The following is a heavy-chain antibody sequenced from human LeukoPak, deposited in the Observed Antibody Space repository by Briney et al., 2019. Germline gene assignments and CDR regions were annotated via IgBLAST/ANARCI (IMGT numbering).Heavy chain of an antibody. CDR3: ARDPSRERGYTSGWFDP. Sequence: GGSLRLSCAACGFTFSKYWMLWVRQARGKGLESVSRINTDGTVTTYADSVKGLFTVSRDTADNTMFLQMNSLRAEDTAVYYCARDPSRERGYTSGWFDPWGQGTLVTVSS. J-gene: IGHJ5*02. CDR1: GFTFSKYW. V-gene: IGHV3-74*01. D-gene: IGHD5-18*01. CDR2: INTDGTVT.